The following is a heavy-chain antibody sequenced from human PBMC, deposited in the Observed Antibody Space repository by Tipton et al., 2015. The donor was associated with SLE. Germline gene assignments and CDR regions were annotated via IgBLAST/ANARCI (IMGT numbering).Heavy chain of an antibody. J-gene: IGHJ6*03. CDR2: IYHSGST. Sequence: TLSLTCAVSGGSISSGGYSWSWIRQPPGKGLEWIGYIYHSGSTYYNPSLKSRVTISVDTSKNQFSLKLSSVTAADTAVYYCARDRYSGYDSFYYYYYMDVWGKGTTVTVSS. V-gene: IGHV4-30-2*01. D-gene: IGHD5-12*01. CDR1: GGSISSGGYS. CDR3: ARDRYSGYDSFYYYYYMDV.